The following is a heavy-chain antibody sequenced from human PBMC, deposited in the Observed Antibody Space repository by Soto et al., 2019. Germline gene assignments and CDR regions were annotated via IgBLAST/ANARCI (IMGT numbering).Heavy chain of an antibody. J-gene: IGHJ3*02. CDR1: GGTFSSYA. D-gene: IGHD3-10*01. CDR2: IIPIFGTA. Sequence: QVQLVQSGAEVKKPGSSVKVSCKASGGTFSSYAISWVRQAPGQGLEWMGGIIPIFGTANYAQKFQVRVTITEDESTSTADMELSSLRSEDTAVYYCARVPDGSGSTWEDDAFDIWGQGTMVTVSS. V-gene: IGHV1-69*01. CDR3: ARVPDGSGSTWEDDAFDI.